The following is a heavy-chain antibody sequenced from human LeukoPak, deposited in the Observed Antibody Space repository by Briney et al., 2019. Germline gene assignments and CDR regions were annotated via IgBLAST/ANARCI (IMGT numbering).Heavy chain of an antibody. CDR3: AREDPHTRVPEGMDV. J-gene: IGHJ6*02. D-gene: IGHD4/OR15-4a*01. CDR2: IYYTGTT. CDR1: GGSISHSN. Sequence: SETLSLTCTVSGGSISHSNWSWIRQPPGKGPEWIGYIYYTGTTNYIPSLKSRVTISVDTSKHQFSLKLNSVTAADTAGYYCAREDPHTRVPEGMDVWGQGTTVTVSS. V-gene: IGHV4-59*01.